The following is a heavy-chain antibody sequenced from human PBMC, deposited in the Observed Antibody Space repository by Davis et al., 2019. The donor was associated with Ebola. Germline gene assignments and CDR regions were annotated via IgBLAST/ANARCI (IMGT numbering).Heavy chain of an antibody. Sequence: MPSETLSLTCAVYGGSFSGYYWSWIRQPPGKGLEWIGEINHSGSTNYNPSLKSRVTISVDTSKNQFSLKLSPVTAADTAVYFCARGQLTSNIVVVTASHFDSWGQGTLVTVSS. J-gene: IGHJ4*02. CDR1: GGSFSGYY. V-gene: IGHV4-34*01. D-gene: IGHD2-21*02. CDR2: INHSGST. CDR3: ARGQLTSNIVVVTASHFDS.